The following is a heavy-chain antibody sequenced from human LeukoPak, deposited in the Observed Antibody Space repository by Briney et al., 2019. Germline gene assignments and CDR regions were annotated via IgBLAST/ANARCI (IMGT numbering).Heavy chain of an antibody. D-gene: IGHD2-15*01. CDR2: IYYSGST. CDR1: GGSISSYY. CDR3: ARLGSSYSARYFDL. Sequence: PSETLSLTCTVSGGSISSYYWSWIRQPPGKGLEWIGYIYYSGSTNYSPSLKSRVTISVDTSKNQFSLKLSSVTAADTAVYYCARLGSSYSARYFDLWGRGTLVTVSS. V-gene: IGHV4-59*08. J-gene: IGHJ2*01.